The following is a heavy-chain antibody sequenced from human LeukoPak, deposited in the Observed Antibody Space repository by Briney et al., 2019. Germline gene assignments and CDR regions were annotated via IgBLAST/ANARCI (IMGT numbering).Heavy chain of an antibody. CDR2: ISHSGST. Sequence: PSETLSLTCAVYGGSFSGYYWSWIRQPPGKGLEWIGEISHSGSTNYNPSLKSRVTISVDTSKNQFSLKLSSVTAADTAVYYCARGPAAGTIPFDYWGQGTLVTVSS. J-gene: IGHJ4*02. CDR1: GGSFSGYY. V-gene: IGHV4-34*01. D-gene: IGHD2-2*01. CDR3: ARGPAAGTIPFDY.